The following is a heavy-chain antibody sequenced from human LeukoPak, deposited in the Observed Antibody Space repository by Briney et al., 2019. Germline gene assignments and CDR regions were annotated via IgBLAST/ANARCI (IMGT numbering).Heavy chain of an antibody. D-gene: IGHD2-2*01. V-gene: IGHV1-18*01. CDR2: ISAYNGNT. J-gene: IGHJ6*02. Sequence: ASVKVSCKASGNTFTSYGISWVRQAPGQGLEWMGWISAYNGNTNYAQKLQGRVTMTTDTSTSTAYMELRSLRSDDTAVYYCARDGYSAIGNNYYYYGMDVWGQGTTVTVSS. CDR1: GNTFTSYG. CDR3: ARDGYSAIGNNYYYYGMDV.